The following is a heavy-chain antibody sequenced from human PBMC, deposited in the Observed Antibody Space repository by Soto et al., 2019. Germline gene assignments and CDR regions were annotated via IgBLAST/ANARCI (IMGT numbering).Heavy chain of an antibody. J-gene: IGHJ6*02. D-gene: IGHD1-7*01. Sequence: SVKVSCKASGGTFSSYAISWVRQAPGQGLEWMGGIIPIFGTANYAQKFQGRVTITADESTSTAYMELSSLRSEDTAVYYCARDIRPGTKGYYYYGMDVWGQGTTVTVS. CDR3: ARDIRPGTKGYYYYGMDV. V-gene: IGHV1-69*13. CDR2: IIPIFGTA. CDR1: GGTFSSYA.